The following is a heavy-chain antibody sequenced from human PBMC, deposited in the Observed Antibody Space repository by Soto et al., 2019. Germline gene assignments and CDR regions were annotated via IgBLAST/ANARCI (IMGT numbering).Heavy chain of an antibody. J-gene: IGHJ5*02. CDR3: ARDAGYCTNGVCYTSWFDP. CDR2: IWYDGSNK. D-gene: IGHD2-8*01. Sequence: QVQLVESGGGVVQPGRSLRLSCAASGFTFSSYGMHWVRQAPGKGLEWVAVIWYDGSNKYYADSVKGRFTISRDNSKNTLYLQMNSLRAEDTAMYYCARDAGYCTNGVCYTSWFDPWGQGTLVTVSS. V-gene: IGHV3-33*01. CDR1: GFTFSSYG.